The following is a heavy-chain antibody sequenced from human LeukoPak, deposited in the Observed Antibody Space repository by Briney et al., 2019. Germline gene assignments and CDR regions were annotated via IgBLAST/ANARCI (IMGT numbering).Heavy chain of an antibody. V-gene: IGHV3-23*01. CDR1: GFAFRSYS. CDR2: ISGSGGTT. J-gene: IGHJ4*02. D-gene: IGHD6-13*01. CDR3: AKPLGESIAAAGTFDY. Sequence: PGGSLRLSCATSGFAFRSYSMNWVRQAPGKGLEWVLAISGSGGTTYYADSVKGRFTISRDNSKNTLYLQMNSLRAEDTAVYYCAKPLGESIAAAGTFDYWGQGTLVTVSS.